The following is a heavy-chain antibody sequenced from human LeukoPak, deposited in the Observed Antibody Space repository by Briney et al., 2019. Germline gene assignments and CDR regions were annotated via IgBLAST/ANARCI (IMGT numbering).Heavy chain of an antibody. CDR3: ARLGAAADYFDY. D-gene: IGHD6-13*01. CDR2: INSDGSTT. CDR1: GFTFSTYW. Sequence: GGSLRLSCAASGFTFSTYWMHWVRQAPGKGLVWVSRINSDGSTTTYADSVKGRFTISRDYAKNTLYLQMNILRAEDTAVYYCARLGAAADYFDYWGQGTLVTVSS. J-gene: IGHJ4*02. V-gene: IGHV3-74*01.